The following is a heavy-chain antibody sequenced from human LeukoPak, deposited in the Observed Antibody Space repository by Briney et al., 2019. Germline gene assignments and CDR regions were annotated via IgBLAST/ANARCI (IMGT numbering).Heavy chain of an antibody. Sequence: PSETLSLTCTVSGGSLSSSSYYWGWIRQPPGKGLEWIGSIYYSGSTYYNPSLKSRVTISVDTSKNQFSLTLSSMTAADTATYYCVRASVDSGGAFDVWGQGTVVTVSS. V-gene: IGHV4-39*07. CDR3: VRASVDSGGAFDV. D-gene: IGHD5-12*01. J-gene: IGHJ3*01. CDR1: GGSLSSSSYY. CDR2: IYYSGST.